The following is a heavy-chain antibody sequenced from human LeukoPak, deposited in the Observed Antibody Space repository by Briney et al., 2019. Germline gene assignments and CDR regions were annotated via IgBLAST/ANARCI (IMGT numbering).Heavy chain of an antibody. D-gene: IGHD6-13*01. V-gene: IGHV1-2*02. CDR1: GYTFTSYY. Sequence: ASVKISCKASGYTFTSYYMHWVRQAPGQGLEWMGWINPNSGGTNYAQKFQGRVTMTRDTSISTAYMELSRLRSDDTAVYYCARKQHYYYYGMDVWGQGTTVTVSS. J-gene: IGHJ6*02. CDR2: INPNSGGT. CDR3: ARKQHYYYYGMDV.